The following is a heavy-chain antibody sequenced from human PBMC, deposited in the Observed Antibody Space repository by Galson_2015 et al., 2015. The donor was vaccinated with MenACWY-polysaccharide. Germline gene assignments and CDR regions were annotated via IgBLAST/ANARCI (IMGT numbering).Heavy chain of an antibody. J-gene: IGHJ4*02. Sequence: SLRLSCAASGFTFSSYSMNWVRQAPGKGLEWVSGLSASGDKTYYADSVKGRFTISRDNSRNMLYLQMNSLRAEDTAVYHCVKSGLGSHGYSMVRGVDYWGRGTLATVSS. CDR3: VKSGLGSHGYSMVRGVDY. V-gene: IGHV3-23*01. D-gene: IGHD3-10*01. CDR1: GFTFSSYS. CDR2: LSASGDKT.